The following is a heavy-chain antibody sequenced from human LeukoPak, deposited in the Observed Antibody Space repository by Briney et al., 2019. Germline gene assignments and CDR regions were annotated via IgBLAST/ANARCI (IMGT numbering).Heavy chain of an antibody. CDR3: AKRRGNTVTLWYFDF. V-gene: IGHV3-23*01. CDR1: GFTFSSFG. J-gene: IGHJ4*02. D-gene: IGHD4-11*01. Sequence: GGSLRLSCAASGFTFSSFGMSWVRQAPGKGLEWVSTISGSGGSTSYADSVKGRITISRDNSKNTLYLQMNSLRAEDTAVFYCAKRRGNTVTLWYFDFWGQGTLVTVSS. CDR2: ISGSGGST.